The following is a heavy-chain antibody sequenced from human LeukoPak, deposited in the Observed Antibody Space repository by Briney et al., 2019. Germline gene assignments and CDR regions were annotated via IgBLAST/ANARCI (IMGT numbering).Heavy chain of an antibody. J-gene: IGHJ6*02. D-gene: IGHD2-2*02. Sequence: SETLSLTCAVYGGSFSGYYWSWIRQPPGKGLEWIGEINHSGSTNYNPSLKSRVTISVDTSKNQFSLKLSSVTAADTAVYCCARFTRRCSSTSCYRPYYYYYGMDVWGQGTTVTVSS. CDR2: INHSGST. CDR3: ARFTRRCSSTSCYRPYYYYYGMDV. CDR1: GGSFSGYY. V-gene: IGHV4-34*01.